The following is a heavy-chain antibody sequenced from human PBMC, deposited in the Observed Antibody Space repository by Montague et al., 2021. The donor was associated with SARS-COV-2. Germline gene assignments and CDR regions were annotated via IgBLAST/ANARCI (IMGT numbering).Heavy chain of an antibody. CDR3: AHRRRIPDAPCCFDH. Sequence: PALVKPTQTLTLTCTFSGFSFSTRGVGVGWIRQPPGKALEWLALIYWDDDKRYSPSLKSRLTITKDTSKNQVVLTMTNMDPVDTATYYCAHRRRIPDAPCCFDHWGQGTLVTVSS. CDR1: GFSFSTRGVG. J-gene: IGHJ5*02. D-gene: IGHD2-2*01. V-gene: IGHV2-5*02. CDR2: IYWDDDK.